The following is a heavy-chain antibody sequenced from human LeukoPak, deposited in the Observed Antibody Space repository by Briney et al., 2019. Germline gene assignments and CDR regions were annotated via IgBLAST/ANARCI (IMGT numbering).Heavy chain of an antibody. V-gene: IGHV3-53*01. D-gene: IGHD3-10*01. J-gene: IGHJ6*02. CDR1: GFTVSNKY. Sequence: PGGSLRLSCAASGFTVSNKYMSWVRQAPGKGLEWVSVIYSGGSTYYADSVKGRFTISRDNSKNTLYLQMNSLRAEDTAVYYCARWHGSGSYYNDNYYYYGMDVWGQGTTVTVSS. CDR3: ARWHGSGSYYNDNYYYYGMDV. CDR2: IYSGGST.